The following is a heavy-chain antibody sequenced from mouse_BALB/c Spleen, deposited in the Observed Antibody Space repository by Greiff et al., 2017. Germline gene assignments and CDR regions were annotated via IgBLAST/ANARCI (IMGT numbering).Heavy chain of an antibody. J-gene: IGHJ1*01. CDR3: ASPGSSYGYFDV. CDR1: GFTFTDYY. Sequence: DVKLQESGGGLVQPGGSLRLSCATSGFTFTDYYMSWVRQPPGKALEWLGFIRNKANGYTTEYSASVKGRFTISRDNSQSILYLQMNTLRAEDSATYYCASPGSSYGYFDVWGAGTTVTVSS. V-gene: IGHV7-3*02. CDR2: IRNKANGYTT. D-gene: IGHD1-1*01.